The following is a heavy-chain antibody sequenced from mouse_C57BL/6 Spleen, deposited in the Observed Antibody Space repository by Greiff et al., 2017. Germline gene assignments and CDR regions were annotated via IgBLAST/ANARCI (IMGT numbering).Heavy chain of an antibody. J-gene: IGHJ4*01. Sequence: EVQLQQSGPELVKPGASVKISCKASGYTFTDYYMNWVKQSHGKSLEWIGDIIPNNGGTSYNQKFKGKATLTVDKSSSTAYMELRSLTSEDSAVYYCARWGSDGYVYYAMDYWGQGTSVTVSS. CDR1: GYTFTDYY. CDR3: ARWGSDGYVYYAMDY. CDR2: IIPNNGGT. D-gene: IGHD2-2*01. V-gene: IGHV1-26*01.